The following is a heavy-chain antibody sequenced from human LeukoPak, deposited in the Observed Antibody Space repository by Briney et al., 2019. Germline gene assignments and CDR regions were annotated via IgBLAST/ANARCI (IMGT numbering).Heavy chain of an antibody. D-gene: IGHD1-26*01. J-gene: IGHJ4*02. CDR3: ARGSGSYYYFDY. V-gene: IGHV4-59*08. CDR1: GGSISSYY. Sequence: SETLSLTCTVSGGSISSYYWNWIRQPPGKGLEWIGYIYYSGSTNYNPSLKSRVTISVDTSKNQFSLKLNSVTAADTAVYYCARGSGSYYYFDYWGQGTLVTVSS. CDR2: IYYSGST.